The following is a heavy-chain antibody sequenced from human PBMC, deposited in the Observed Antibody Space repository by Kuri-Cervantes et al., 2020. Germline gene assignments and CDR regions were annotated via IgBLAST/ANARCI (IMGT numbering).Heavy chain of an antibody. V-gene: IGHV1-46*01. D-gene: IGHD3-22*01. CDR1: GYTFTNYV. CDR3: ARDGVVVISSSSYWYFDL. J-gene: IGHJ2*01. Sequence: ASVKVSCKASGYTFTNYVMHWARQAPGQGLEWMGIINPSGGSTSYAQKFQGRVTMTRDTSTSTVYMELSSLRSEDTAVYYCARDGVVVISSSSYWYFDLWGRGTLVTVSS. CDR2: INPSGGST.